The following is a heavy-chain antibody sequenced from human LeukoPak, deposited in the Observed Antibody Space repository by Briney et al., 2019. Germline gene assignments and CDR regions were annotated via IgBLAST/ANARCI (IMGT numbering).Heavy chain of an antibody. D-gene: IGHD3-22*01. CDR2: IYYSGST. CDR1: GGSISGYY. CDR3: ARGYYDSSGYYLAAY. Sequence: SETLSLTCTVSGGSISGYYWSWIRQPPGKGLEGIGYIYYSGSTNYNPSLKSRVTLSVDTSKNQFSLKLTSVPAADTAVYYCARGYYDSSGYYLAAYWGQGTLVTAS. V-gene: IGHV4-59*01. J-gene: IGHJ4*02.